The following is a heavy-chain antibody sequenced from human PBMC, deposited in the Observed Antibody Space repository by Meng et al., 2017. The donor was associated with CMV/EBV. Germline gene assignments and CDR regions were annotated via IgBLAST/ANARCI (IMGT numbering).Heavy chain of an antibody. CDR3: ARDSRAYDFWGGDYYGMDV. CDR2: ISSSSSYI. V-gene: IGHV3-21*01. Sequence: FSSYSMNWVRQAPGKGLEWVSSISSSSSYIYYADSVKGRFTISRDNAKNSLYLQMNSLRAEDTAVYYCARDSRAYDFWGGDYYGMDVWGQGTTVTVSS. J-gene: IGHJ6*02. D-gene: IGHD3-3*01. CDR1: FSSYS.